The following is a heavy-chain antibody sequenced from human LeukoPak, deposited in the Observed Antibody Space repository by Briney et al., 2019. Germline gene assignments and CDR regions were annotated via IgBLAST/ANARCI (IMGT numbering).Heavy chain of an antibody. J-gene: IGHJ4*02. D-gene: IGHD3-22*01. CDR1: GFTFSSYS. CDR2: ISSSNSYI. Sequence: GGSLRLSCAASGFTFSSYSMNWVRQAPGKGLEWVSSISSSNSYIYYADSVKGRFTISRDNAKNSLYLQMNSLRAEDTAVYYCARDYRRYYYDSSGYYPGDYWGQGTLVTVSS. CDR3: ARDYRRYYYDSSGYYPGDY. V-gene: IGHV3-21*01.